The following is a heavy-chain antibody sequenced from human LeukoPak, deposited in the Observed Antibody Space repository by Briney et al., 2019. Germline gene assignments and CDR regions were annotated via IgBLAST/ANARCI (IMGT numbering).Heavy chain of an antibody. J-gene: IGHJ6*02. V-gene: IGHV6-1*01. Sequence: SQTLSLTCAISGDSVSGNSAAWNWIRQSPSRGLEWLGRTYYRSKWYNDYAVSVKSRITINPDTSKNQFSLQLNSVTPEDTAMYFCAREAIRTMVDGMDVWGQGTTVTVSS. CDR1: GDSVSGNSAA. CDR2: TYYRSKWYN. CDR3: AREAIRTMVDGMDV. D-gene: IGHD4/OR15-4a*01.